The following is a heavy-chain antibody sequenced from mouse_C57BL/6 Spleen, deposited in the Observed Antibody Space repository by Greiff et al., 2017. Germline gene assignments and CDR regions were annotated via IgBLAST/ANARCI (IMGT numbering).Heavy chain of an antibody. CDR1: GYAFSSYW. CDR2: IYPGDGDT. V-gene: IGHV1-80*01. CDR3: ARDDYDLYAMDY. Sequence: QVQLQQSGAELVKPGASVKISCKASGYAFSSYWMNWVKQRPGKGLEWIGQIYPGDGDTNYNGKFTGKATLTADKSSSTAYMQLSSLTSEDSAVYFCARDDYDLYAMDYWGQGTSVTVSS. D-gene: IGHD2-4*01. J-gene: IGHJ4*01.